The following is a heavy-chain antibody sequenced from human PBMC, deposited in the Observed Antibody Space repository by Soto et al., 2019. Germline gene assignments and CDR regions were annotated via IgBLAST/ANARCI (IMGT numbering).Heavy chain of an antibody. Sequence: ASVKVSCKASGYTFTSYAMHWVRQAPGQRLEWMGWINAGNGNTKYSQKFQGRVTITRDTSASTAYMELSSLRSEDTAVYYCAKWSVANDAFDIWGQGTMVTVSS. V-gene: IGHV1-3*01. CDR1: GYTFTSYA. CDR3: AKWSVANDAFDI. J-gene: IGHJ3*02. D-gene: IGHD5-12*01. CDR2: INAGNGNT.